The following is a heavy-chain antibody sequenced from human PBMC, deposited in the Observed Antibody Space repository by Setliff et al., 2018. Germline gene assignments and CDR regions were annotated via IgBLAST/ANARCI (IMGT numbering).Heavy chain of an antibody. V-gene: IGHV1-69*10. CDR1: GGTFSSYA. J-gene: IGHJ5*02. D-gene: IGHD2-15*01. Sequence: GASVKVSCKASGGTFSSYAISWVRQAPGQGLEWMGGIIPILGIANYAQKFQGRVTITTDESTSTAYMELSSLRSEDTAVYYCARDSPEMVAPPAAHCFDPWGQGTLVTVSS. CDR2: IIPILGIA. CDR3: ARDSPEMVAPPAAHCFDP.